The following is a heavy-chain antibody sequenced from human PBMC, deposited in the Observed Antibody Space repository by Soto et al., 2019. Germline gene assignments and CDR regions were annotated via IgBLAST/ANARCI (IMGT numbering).Heavy chain of an antibody. CDR3: ARYCSSTSCYSTARTGYYYYYGMDV. J-gene: IGHJ6*02. V-gene: IGHV1-69*13. CDR2: IIPIFGTA. D-gene: IGHD2-2*01. CDR1: GGTFSSYA. Sequence: SVKVSCKASGGTFSSYAISWVRQAPGQGLEWMGGIIPIFGTANYAQKVQGRVTITADESTSTAYMELSSLRSEDTAVYYCARYCSSTSCYSTARTGYYYYYGMDVWGQGTTVTVSS.